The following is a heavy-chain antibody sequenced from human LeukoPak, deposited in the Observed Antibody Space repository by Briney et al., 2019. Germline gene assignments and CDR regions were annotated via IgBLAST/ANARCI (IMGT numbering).Heavy chain of an antibody. J-gene: IGHJ6*02. CDR2: IKQDGSEK. D-gene: IGHD6-13*01. Sequence: GGSLRLSCAASGFTFSSYWMSWVRQAPGKGLEWVANIKQDGSEKYYVDSVKGRFTISRDNSKNTLYLQMNSLRAEDTAVYYCAKDGGYSSSWYAGGGMDVWGQGTTVTVSS. CDR3: AKDGGYSSSWYAGGGMDV. V-gene: IGHV3-7*05. CDR1: GFTFSSYW.